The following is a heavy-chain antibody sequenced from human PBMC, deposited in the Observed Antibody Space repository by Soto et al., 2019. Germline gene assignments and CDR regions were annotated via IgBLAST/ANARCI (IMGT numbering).Heavy chain of an antibody. J-gene: IGHJ4*02. V-gene: IGHV4-31*03. CDR3: ARGRYXSSWYVSYFDY. CDR2: IYYSGST. D-gene: IGHD6-13*01. CDR1: GGSISSGGYY. Sequence: SETLSLTCTVSGGSISSGGYYWSWIRQHPGKGLEWIGYIYYSGSTYYNPSLKSRVTISVDTSKNQFSLKLSSVTAADTAVYYCARGRYXSSWYVSYFDYWGQGTLVTVPS.